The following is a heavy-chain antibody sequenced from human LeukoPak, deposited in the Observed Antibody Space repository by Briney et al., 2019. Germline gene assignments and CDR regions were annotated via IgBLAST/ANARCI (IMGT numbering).Heavy chain of an antibody. V-gene: IGHV4-34*01. J-gene: IGHJ4*02. CDR1: GGSFSGYY. Sequence: SETLSLTCAVYGGSFSGYYWSWIRQPPGKGLEWIGEINHSGSTNYNPSLKSRVTISVDTFKNQFSLKLSSVTAADTAVYYCARGGGDSIVVVPAATRHFDYWGQGTLVTVSS. D-gene: IGHD2-2*01. CDR3: ARGGGDSIVVVPAATRHFDY. CDR2: INHSGST.